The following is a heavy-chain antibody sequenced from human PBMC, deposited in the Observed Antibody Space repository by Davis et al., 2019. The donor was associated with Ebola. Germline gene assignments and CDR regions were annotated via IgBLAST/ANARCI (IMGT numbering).Heavy chain of an antibody. Sequence: PGGSLRLSCAVSGFTFSTNAMSWVRQAPGKGLEWVSGIGPTGTSTYYAGSVKGRFTISRDNSKNTVSLQMNSLRADDTAVYYCARSLRVVTAGIFDYWGQGTLVTVSS. CDR2: IGPTGTST. J-gene: IGHJ4*02. CDR3: ARSLRVVTAGIFDY. V-gene: IGHV3-23*01. D-gene: IGHD2-21*02. CDR1: GFTFSTNA.